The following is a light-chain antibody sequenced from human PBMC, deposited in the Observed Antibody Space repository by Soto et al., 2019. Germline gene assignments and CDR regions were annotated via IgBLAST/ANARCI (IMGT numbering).Light chain of an antibody. Sequence: DIQLTQSPSFLSASVGDRVTITCRASQDISDYLAWYQQKPGKAPKLLIYTASILQSGVPSRFSGSASGTLFTLTISSLQPEDFATYYCQQFNVSPITCGGGTQVEIK. CDR2: TAS. J-gene: IGKJ4*01. V-gene: IGKV1-9*01. CDR1: QDISDY. CDR3: QQFNVSPIT.